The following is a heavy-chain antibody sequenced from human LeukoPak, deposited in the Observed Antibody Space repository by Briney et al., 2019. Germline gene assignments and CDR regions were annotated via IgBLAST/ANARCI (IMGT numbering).Heavy chain of an antibody. J-gene: IGHJ4*02. V-gene: IGHV1-2*02. Sequence: RRASVKVSCEASGYTFTSYGISWVRQAPGQGLERMAWINPRNGGSHSAQKFQGRVTLTRDTSISTAYMEMRKLTSDDTAFYYCARGRIAAAGAIDYWGQGARVTVSS. CDR2: INPRNGGS. D-gene: IGHD6-13*01. CDR3: ARGRIAAAGAIDY. CDR1: GYTFTSYG.